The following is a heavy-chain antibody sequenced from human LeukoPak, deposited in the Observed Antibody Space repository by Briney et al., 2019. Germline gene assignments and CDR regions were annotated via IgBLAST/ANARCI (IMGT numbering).Heavy chain of an antibody. CDR1: GYSISSDYY. Sequence: SETLSLTCSFSGYSISSDYYWGWIRQPPGKGLEWIGSIYHSGNTYYNPSLKSRVTILIDTSKNQFSLKLNSVTAADTAVYYCARAGYSNGLDYWGQGTLVTVSS. CDR2: IYHSGNT. CDR3: ARAGYSNGLDY. V-gene: IGHV4-38-2*02. D-gene: IGHD6-19*01. J-gene: IGHJ4*02.